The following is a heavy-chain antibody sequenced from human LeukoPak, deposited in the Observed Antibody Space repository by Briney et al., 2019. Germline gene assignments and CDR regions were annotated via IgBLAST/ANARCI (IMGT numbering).Heavy chain of an antibody. D-gene: IGHD5-24*01. V-gene: IGHV3-9*01. CDR1: GFTFDDYA. Sequence: SLRLSCAASGFTFDDYAMHWVRQAPGKGLEWVSGISWNSGSIGYADSVKGRFTISRDNAKNSLYLQMNSLRAEDTAVYYCAKNGRDGYNLGYWGQGTLVTVSS. J-gene: IGHJ4*02. CDR3: AKNGRDGYNLGY. CDR2: ISWNSGSI.